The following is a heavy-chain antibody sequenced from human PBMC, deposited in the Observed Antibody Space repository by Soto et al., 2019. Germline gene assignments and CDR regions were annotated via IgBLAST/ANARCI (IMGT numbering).Heavy chain of an antibody. CDR2: INIDGSST. V-gene: IGHV3-74*01. J-gene: IGHJ4*02. CDR1: GFTLSSYW. Sequence: EVQLVESGGGLVQPGGSLRLSCAASGFTLSSYWMHWVRQAPGKGLVWVSRINIDGSSTSYADSVKGRFTISRDNAKNTLYLRVNSLRAEDPAVYYCARSRDGYNFVGDCWGQGTLVTVSS. D-gene: IGHD5-12*01. CDR3: ARSRDGYNFVGDC.